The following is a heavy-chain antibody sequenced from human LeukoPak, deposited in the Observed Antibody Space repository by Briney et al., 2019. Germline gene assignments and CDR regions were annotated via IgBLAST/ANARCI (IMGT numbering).Heavy chain of an antibody. D-gene: IGHD6-19*01. CDR3: ALPLSSYSSGWSSYYYYGMDV. J-gene: IGHJ6*02. Sequence: GGSLRLSCAASGFTFSSYAMSWVRQAPGKGLEWVSAISGSGGSTYYADSVKSRFTISRDNSKNTLYLQMNSLRAEDTAVYYCALPLSSYSSGWSSYYYYGMDVWGQGTTVTVSS. CDR1: GFTFSSYA. V-gene: IGHV3-23*01. CDR2: ISGSGGST.